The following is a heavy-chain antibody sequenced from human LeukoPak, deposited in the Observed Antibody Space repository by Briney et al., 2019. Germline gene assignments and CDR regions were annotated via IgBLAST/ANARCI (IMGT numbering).Heavy chain of an antibody. CDR3: ARDSYYYDSSGFID. CDR1: GFTFSSYS. Sequence: GGSLRLSCAASGFTFSSYSMNWVRQAPGKGLEWVSSISSSSSCIYYADSVKGRFTISRDNAKNSLYLQMNSLRAEDTAVYYCARDSYYYDSSGFIDWGQGTLVTVSS. CDR2: ISSSSSCI. J-gene: IGHJ4*02. D-gene: IGHD3-22*01. V-gene: IGHV3-21*01.